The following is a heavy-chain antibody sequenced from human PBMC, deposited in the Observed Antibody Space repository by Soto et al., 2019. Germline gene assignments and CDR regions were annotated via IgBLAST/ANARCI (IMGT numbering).Heavy chain of an antibody. CDR2: ISTYNGNT. D-gene: IGHD6-6*01. V-gene: IGHV1-18*01. CDR3: ARDPQYSTSSQVFDS. CDR1: GYTFTTYA. J-gene: IGHJ4*02. Sequence: QVQLVQSGAEVKKPGASVKVSCKASGYTFTTYAISWVRQAPGQGLEWMGRISTYNGNTKYAQKLQGRVTMTTDTSTSTAYMELRSLRSDDTALYYCARDPQYSTSSQVFDSWGQGTLVTVSS.